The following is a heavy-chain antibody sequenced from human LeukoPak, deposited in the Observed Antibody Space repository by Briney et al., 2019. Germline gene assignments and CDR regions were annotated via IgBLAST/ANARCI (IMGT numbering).Heavy chain of an antibody. CDR2: ISWDGGST. CDR1: GFTFDDYA. J-gene: IGHJ3*02. V-gene: IGHV3-43D*03. Sequence: GGSLRLSCAASGFTFDDYAMHWVRQAPGKGLEWLSLISWDGGSTYYADSVKGRFTISRDNSKNSLYLQMNSLRAEDTALYYCAKGKIGSLDAFDIWGQGTMVTVSS. CDR3: AKGKIGSLDAFDI. D-gene: IGHD1-26*01.